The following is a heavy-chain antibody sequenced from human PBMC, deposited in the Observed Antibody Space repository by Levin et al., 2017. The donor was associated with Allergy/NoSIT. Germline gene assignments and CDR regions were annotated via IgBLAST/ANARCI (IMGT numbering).Heavy chain of an antibody. J-gene: IGHJ4*02. CDR1: GFTFSTYA. CDR3: TKESTSGSYGDD. D-gene: IGHD3-10*01. CDR2: ISGNGFRT. Sequence: PGGSLRLSCAASGFTFSTYAMSWVRQAPGKGLEWVSAISGNGFRTYYADAVKGRFTISRDNSKNTLYLQMNRLSDDDTAAYYCTKESTSGSYGDDWGQGTEVTVSS. V-gene: IGHV3-23*01.